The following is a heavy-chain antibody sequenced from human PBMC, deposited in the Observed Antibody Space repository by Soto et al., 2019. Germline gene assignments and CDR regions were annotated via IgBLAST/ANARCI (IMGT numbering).Heavy chain of an antibody. J-gene: IGHJ6*02. Sequence: QVQLVQSGAEVKKPGSSVKVSCKASGDTFTTYAITWVRQAPGQGLEWMGGIIPGFGTANYAQKFQGRVTITADESTNTAYMELSSLRSEDTAVYYCAREDSRTVSHYYYYGMDAWGQGTTVTVSS. CDR3: AREDSRTVSHYYYYGMDA. V-gene: IGHV1-69*12. CDR1: GDTFTTYA. D-gene: IGHD4-17*01. CDR2: IIPGFGTA.